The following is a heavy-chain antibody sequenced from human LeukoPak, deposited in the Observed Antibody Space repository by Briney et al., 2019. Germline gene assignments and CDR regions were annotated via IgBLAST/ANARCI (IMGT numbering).Heavy chain of an antibody. V-gene: IGHV3-74*01. CDR2: INSDGRRT. D-gene: IGHD5-24*01. Sequence: GGSLRLSCAASRFTFSSYWMHWVRQAPGKGLVWVSHINSDGRRTTYADSVKGRFTISRDNTENMVYLQMNSLRAEDTGVYFCARGEDAYKYVYYYYMDVWGKGTTVTVSS. J-gene: IGHJ6*03. CDR3: ARGEDAYKYVYYYYMDV. CDR1: RFTFSSYW.